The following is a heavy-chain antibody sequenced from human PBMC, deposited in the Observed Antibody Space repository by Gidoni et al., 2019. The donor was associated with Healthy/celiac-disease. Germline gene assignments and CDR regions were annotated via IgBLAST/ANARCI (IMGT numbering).Heavy chain of an antibody. CDR3: ARDYYGSGSYSYYYYMDV. J-gene: IGHJ6*03. V-gene: IGHV1-46*01. CDR2: INPSGGST. CDR1: GYTFTSYY. Sequence: QVQLVQSGAEVKKPGASVKVSCKASGYTFTSYYMHWVRQAPGQGLEWMGIINPSGGSTSYAQKFQGRVTMTRDTSTSTVYMELSSLRSEDTAVYYCARDYYGSGSYSYYYYMDVWGKGTTVTVSS. D-gene: IGHD3-10*01.